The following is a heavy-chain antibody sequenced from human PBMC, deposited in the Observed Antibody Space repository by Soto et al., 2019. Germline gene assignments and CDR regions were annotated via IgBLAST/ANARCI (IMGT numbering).Heavy chain of an antibody. D-gene: IGHD2-2*01. J-gene: IGHJ4*02. Sequence: EVQLVESGGGLVKPGGSLRLSCAASAFNFSTYSMNWVRQAPGKGLEWVSSISSRGSYIYYAESVRGRFNITRDNAKKSLYLQMDSLRGEYTAVYYCGRGSRTGSRGSYFDYWGQGTLVTVSS. CDR1: AFNFSTYS. CDR3: GRGSRTGSRGSYFDY. CDR2: ISSRGSYI. V-gene: IGHV3-21*01.